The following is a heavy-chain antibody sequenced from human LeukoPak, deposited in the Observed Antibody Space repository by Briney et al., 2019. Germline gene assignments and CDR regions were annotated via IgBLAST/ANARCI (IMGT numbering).Heavy chain of an antibody. J-gene: IGHJ4*02. V-gene: IGHV4-34*01. CDR3: ARDRRAARFVTIEVDY. Sequence: SETLSLTCAVYGGSFSGYHWSWIRQPPGKGLEWIGEINHRGSTNYNPSLKSRVTMSVDTSKNQFSLKLSSVTAADTAVYYCARDRRAARFVTIEVDYGSQAVLAIVS. D-gene: IGHD6-6*01. CDR2: INHRGST. CDR1: GGSFSGYH.